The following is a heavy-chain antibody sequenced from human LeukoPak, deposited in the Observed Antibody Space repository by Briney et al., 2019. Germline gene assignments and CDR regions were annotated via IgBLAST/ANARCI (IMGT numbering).Heavy chain of an antibody. CDR1: EFNLGSYV. J-gene: IGHJ4*02. CDR2: ISANGANT. D-gene: IGHD2-15*01. Sequence: GGSLRLSCAASEFNLGSYVMSWVRQAPGKGLEWVSGISANGANTHYAESVRGRFIISRDNSKNTLYLQMNSLRAGDTALYFCAKYHNPDSAGPFHWGQGTLVTVSS. CDR3: AKYHNPDSAGPFH. V-gene: IGHV3-23*01.